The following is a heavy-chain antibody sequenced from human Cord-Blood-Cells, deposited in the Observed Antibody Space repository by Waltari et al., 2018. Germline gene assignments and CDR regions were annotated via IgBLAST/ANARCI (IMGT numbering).Heavy chain of an antibody. CDR1: GLSLSTSGVG. CDR3: AHRRLTYDFWSGYLGFDY. Sequence: QITLKQSGPTLVKPTQTLTMTCTFSGLSLSTSGVGVGRVRYPPGKALEWLALTYWDDDQRYSPSLKSRLTITKDTTKNQVVLTMTNMDPVDTATYYCAHRRLTYDFWSGYLGFDYWGQGTLVTVSS. D-gene: IGHD3-3*01. J-gene: IGHJ4*02. CDR2: TYWDDDQ. V-gene: IGHV2-5*02.